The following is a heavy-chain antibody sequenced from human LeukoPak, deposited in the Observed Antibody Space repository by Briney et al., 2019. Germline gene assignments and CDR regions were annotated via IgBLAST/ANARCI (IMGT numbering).Heavy chain of an antibody. CDR3: ARELEAEEEGLST. CDR1: GFTFRNYA. V-gene: IGHV3-30-3*01. CDR2: ISYDGYKK. J-gene: IGHJ5*02. Sequence: PGGSLRLSCAASGFTFRNYAMSWVRQAPGKGLEWVTIISYDGYKKYYADSVKGRFTISRDNSKNMLYLQMNSLRPEDTAVYYCARELEAEEEGLSTWGQGTLVTVSS. D-gene: IGHD6-19*01.